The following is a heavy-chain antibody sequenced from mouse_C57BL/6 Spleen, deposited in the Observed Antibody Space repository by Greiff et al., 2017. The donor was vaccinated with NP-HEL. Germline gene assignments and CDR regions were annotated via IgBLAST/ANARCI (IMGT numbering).Heavy chain of an antibody. V-gene: IGHV1-69*01. CDR1: GYTFTSYW. Sequence: QVQLQQPGAELVMPGASVKLSCKASGYTFTSYWMHWVKQRPGQGLEWIGEIDPSDSYTNYNQKFKGKSTLTVDKSSSPAYMQLSSLTSEDSAVYYCARGDGSSPAWFAYWGQGTLVTVSA. CDR3: ARGDGSSPAWFAY. J-gene: IGHJ3*01. D-gene: IGHD1-1*01. CDR2: IDPSDSYT.